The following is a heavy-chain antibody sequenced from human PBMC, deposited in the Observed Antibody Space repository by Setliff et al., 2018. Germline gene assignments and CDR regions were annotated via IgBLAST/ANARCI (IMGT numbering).Heavy chain of an antibody. CDR3: ARGGGVNDDNSGFYRSFDY. CDR2: INAGNGNT. Sequence: ASVKVSCKVSGYTLTEFAMQWVRQAPGQGLEWMGWINAGNGNTKYSQKFQGRVTMTSDTSASTAYMELNSLRSEDTALYYCARGGGVNDDNSGFYRSFDYWGQGTLVTVS. V-gene: IGHV1-3*01. CDR1: GYTLTEFA. J-gene: IGHJ4*02. D-gene: IGHD3-22*01.